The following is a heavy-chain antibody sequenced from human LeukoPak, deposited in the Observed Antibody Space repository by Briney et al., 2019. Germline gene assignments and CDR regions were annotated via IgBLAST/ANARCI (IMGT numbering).Heavy chain of an antibody. D-gene: IGHD1-26*01. CDR2: IYYSGST. Sequence: SETLSLTCTVSGGSVSSSSYYWGWIRQPPGKGLEWIGSIYYSGSTYYNPSLKSRVTISVDTSKNQFSLKLSSVTAADTAVYYCARSRSGSHTGWFDPWGQGTLVTVSS. J-gene: IGHJ5*02. CDR1: GGSVSSSSYY. CDR3: ARSRSGSHTGWFDP. V-gene: IGHV4-39*01.